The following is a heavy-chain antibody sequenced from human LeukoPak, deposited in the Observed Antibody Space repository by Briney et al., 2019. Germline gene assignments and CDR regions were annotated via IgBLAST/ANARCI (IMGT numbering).Heavy chain of an antibody. CDR1: GYTFTGYY. D-gene: IGHD6-13*01. V-gene: IGHV1-2*02. J-gene: IGHJ4*02. Sequence: ASVKVSCKASGYTFTGYYMHWVRQAPGQGLEWMGWINPNSGGTNYAQKFQGRVTMTRDTSISTAYMELSRLRSDDTAVYYCARADGVAAAEFDYWGQGTLVTVSS. CDR3: ARADGVAAAEFDY. CDR2: INPNSGGT.